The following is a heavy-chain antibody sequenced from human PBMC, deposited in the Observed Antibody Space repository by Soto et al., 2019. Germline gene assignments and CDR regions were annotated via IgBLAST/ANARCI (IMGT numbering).Heavy chain of an antibody. V-gene: IGHV4-34*01. CDR3: AVHYYGSGSYYSRFDY. J-gene: IGHJ4*02. CDR1: GGSFSGYY. CDR2: INHSGST. Sequence: SETLSLTCAVYGGSFSGYYWSWIRQPPGKGLEWIGEINHSGSTNYNPSLKSRVTISVDTSKDQFSLKLSSVTAADTAVYYCAVHYYGSGSYYSRFDYWGQGTLVTVSS. D-gene: IGHD3-10*01.